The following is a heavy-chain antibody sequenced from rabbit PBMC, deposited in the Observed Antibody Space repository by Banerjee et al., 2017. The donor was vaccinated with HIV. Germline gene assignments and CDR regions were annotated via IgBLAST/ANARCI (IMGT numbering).Heavy chain of an antibody. J-gene: IGHJ4*01. V-gene: IGHV1S45*01. CDR1: GFDISGYH. D-gene: IGHD2-1*01. Sequence: QEQLEESGGDLVKPEGSLTLTCTASGFDISGYHMCWVRQAPGKGLEWIACIAADTGDYTQYASWAKGRFTMSKTSSTTVTLQMTSLTAADKATYFCARGVTMTMVTFNLWGPGTLVTVS. CDR2: IAADTGDYT. CDR3: ARGVTMTMVTFNL.